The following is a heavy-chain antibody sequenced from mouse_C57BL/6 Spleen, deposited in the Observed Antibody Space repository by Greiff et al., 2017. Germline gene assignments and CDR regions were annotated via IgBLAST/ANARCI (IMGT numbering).Heavy chain of an antibody. CDR3: TGWGYYGSGGAWFAY. V-gene: IGHV1-15*01. CDR2: IDPETGGT. Sequence: QVQLQQSGAELVRPGASVTLSCKASGYTFTDYEMHWVKQTPVHGLEWIGAIDPETGGTAYNQKFKGKAILTADKSSSTAYMELRSLTSEDSAVYYCTGWGYYGSGGAWFAYWGQGTLVTVSA. J-gene: IGHJ3*01. D-gene: IGHD1-1*01. CDR1: GYTFTDYE.